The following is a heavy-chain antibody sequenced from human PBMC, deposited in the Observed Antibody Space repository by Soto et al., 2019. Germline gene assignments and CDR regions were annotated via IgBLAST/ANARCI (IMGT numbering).Heavy chain of an antibody. CDR1: GGSISSSSYY. J-gene: IGHJ5*02. CDR3: ARQGSVVVPAAMFWFDP. CDR2: IYYSGST. Sequence: SETLSLTCTVSGGSISSSSYYWGWIRQPPGKGLEWIGSIYYSGSTYYNPSLKSRVPISLDRSKNQFSLKLSPVTAADTAVYYCARQGSVVVPAAMFWFDPWGQGTLVTVSS. D-gene: IGHD2-2*01. V-gene: IGHV4-39*01.